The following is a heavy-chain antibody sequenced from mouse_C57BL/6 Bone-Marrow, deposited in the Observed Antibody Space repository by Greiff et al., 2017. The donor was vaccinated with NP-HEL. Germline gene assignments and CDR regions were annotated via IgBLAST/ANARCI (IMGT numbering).Heavy chain of an antibody. D-gene: IGHD1-1*01. CDR2: INPSSGYT. V-gene: IGHV1-4*01. CDR3: ARWDTTVVGRGYFDV. Sequence: VQLQQSGAELARPGASVKMSCKASGYTFTSYTMHWVKQRPGQGLEWIGYINPSSGYTKYNQKFKDKATLTADKSSSTAYMQLSSLTSEDSAVYYCARWDTTVVGRGYFDVWGTGTTVTVSS. J-gene: IGHJ1*03. CDR1: GYTFTSYT.